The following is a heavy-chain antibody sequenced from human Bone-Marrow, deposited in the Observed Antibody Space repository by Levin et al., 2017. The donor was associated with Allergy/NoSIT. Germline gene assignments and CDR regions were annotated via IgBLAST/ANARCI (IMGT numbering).Heavy chain of an antibody. CDR2: IYNSGRT. J-gene: IGHJ6*02. CDR3: ARDGLEAHYYSMDV. CDR1: GGSISSGDYY. V-gene: IGHV4-30-4*01. Sequence: SQTLSLTCTVFGGSISSGDYYWSWIRQPPGKGLEWIGYIYNSGRTFYNPSLKSRVTISVDTSKNQFSLRLSSVTAADTAVYYCARDGLEAHYYSMDVWGQGTTATVSS. D-gene: IGHD1-1*01.